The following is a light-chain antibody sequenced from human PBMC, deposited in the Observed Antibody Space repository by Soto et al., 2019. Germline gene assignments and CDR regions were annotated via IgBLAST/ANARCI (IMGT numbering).Light chain of an antibody. J-gene: IGLJ2*01. V-gene: IGLV2-11*01. CDR2: DVS. CDR1: SSDVGGYKY. Sequence: QSALTQPRSVSGSPGQSVTISCTGTSSDVGGYKYVSWYQQHPGKAPKLMIYDVSKRPSGVPDRFSGSKSGNTASLTISGLQAEDEDDYYCCSYAGSYTKVFGGGTKLTVL. CDR3: CSYAGSYTKV.